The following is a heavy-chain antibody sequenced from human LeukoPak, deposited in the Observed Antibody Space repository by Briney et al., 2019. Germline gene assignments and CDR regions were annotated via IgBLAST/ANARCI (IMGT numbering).Heavy chain of an antibody. CDR2: IYYSGST. CDR3: ARQILTGPYYYYYYGMDV. J-gene: IGHJ6*02. V-gene: IGHV4-59*08. CDR1: GGSISSYY. D-gene: IGHD3-9*01. Sequence: PSETLSLTCTVSGGSISSYYWSWIRQPPGKGLEWIGYIYYSGSTNYNPSLKSRVTISVGTSKNQFSLKLSSVTAADTAVYYCARQILTGPYYYYYYGMDVWGQGTTVTVSS.